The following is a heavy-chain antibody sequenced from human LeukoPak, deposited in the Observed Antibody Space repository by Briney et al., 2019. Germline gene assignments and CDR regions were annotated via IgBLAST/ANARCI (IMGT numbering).Heavy chain of an antibody. D-gene: IGHD3-10*01. V-gene: IGHV3-23*01. J-gene: IGHJ6*02. CDR2: ISGGGGST. Sequence: GGSLRLSCAASAFTFSNYGMSWVRQAPGKGLEWVSSISGGGGSTYYADSVKGRFTISRDNSKNTLYLQMNSLRAEDTAVYYCAKDGAGMVRGVVAHPGRYYGMDVWGQGTTVTVSS. CDR1: AFTFSNYG. CDR3: AKDGAGMVRGVVAHPGRYYGMDV.